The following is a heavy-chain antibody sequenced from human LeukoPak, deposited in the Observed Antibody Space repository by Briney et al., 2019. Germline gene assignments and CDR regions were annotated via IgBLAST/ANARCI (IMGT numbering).Heavy chain of an antibody. CDR3: ARGYYDILTGYYQEDYFDY. V-gene: IGHV1-2*02. J-gene: IGHJ4*02. CDR1: GYTFTGYY. CDR2: INPNSGGT. D-gene: IGHD3-9*01. Sequence: ASVKVSCKASGYTFTGYYMHWVRQAPGQGLEWMGWINPNSGGTNYAQKFQGRVTMTRDTSISKAYMELSRLRSDDTAVYYCARGYYDILTGYYQEDYFDYWGQGTLVTVSS.